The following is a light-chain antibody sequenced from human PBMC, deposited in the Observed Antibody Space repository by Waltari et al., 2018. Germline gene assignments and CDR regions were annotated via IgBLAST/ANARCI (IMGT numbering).Light chain of an antibody. V-gene: IGLV2-23*02. CDR3: CSFAGNSYV. Sequence: QSALTQPASMSGSPGQSITISCTGTSTYLGTYNVFSWYQHHPGKAPKLIIYEVRKRPSGISDRFSGSMSGSTASLTISRLQAEDEAEYYCCSFAGNSYVFGTGTKVTV. CDR2: EVR. J-gene: IGLJ1*01. CDR1: STYLGTYNV.